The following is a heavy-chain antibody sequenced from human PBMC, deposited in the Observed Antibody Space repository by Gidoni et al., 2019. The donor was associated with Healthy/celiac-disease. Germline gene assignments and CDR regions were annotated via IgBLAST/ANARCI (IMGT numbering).Heavy chain of an antibody. J-gene: IGHJ4*02. CDR2: INHSGST. CDR3: ASGLSGTSPFDY. Sequence: QVQVQQWGAGLLKPSETLSLTRAVYGWSFSGYYWRWIRQPPGKGREWIGEINHSGSTNYPPSLKSRVTISVYTSKNQFSLKLSSVTAADTAVYYCASGLSGTSPFDYWGQGTLVTVSS. V-gene: IGHV4-34*01. D-gene: IGHD3-10*01. CDR1: GWSFSGYY.